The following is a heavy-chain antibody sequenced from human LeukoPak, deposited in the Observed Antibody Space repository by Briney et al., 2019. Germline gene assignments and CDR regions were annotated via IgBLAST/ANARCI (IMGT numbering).Heavy chain of an antibody. V-gene: IGHV4-34*01. Sequence: SETLSLTCGVSGGSFSGYYWTWIRQPPGKGLEWVGEVNHGGSTNYNPSLKGRVTLSLDMSKKQVSLTLNSATAADTAVYYCARGLIDRLVPAALWAPDWGQGTLVTVSS. CDR3: ARGLIDRLVPAALWAPD. D-gene: IGHD2-2*01. CDR2: VNHGGST. J-gene: IGHJ4*02. CDR1: GGSFSGYY.